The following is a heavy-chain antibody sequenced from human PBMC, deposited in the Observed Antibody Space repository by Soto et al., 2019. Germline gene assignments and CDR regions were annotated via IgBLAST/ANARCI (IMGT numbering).Heavy chain of an antibody. J-gene: IGHJ5*02. CDR1: GGSISSDGYS. Sequence: SETLSLTCAVSGGSISSDGYSWSWIRQPPGKGLEWIGYIYHSGSTYYNPSLKSRVTISVDRSKNQFSLKLSSVTAADTAVYYCARVPDRWGQGTLVTVS. CDR2: IYHSGST. D-gene: IGHD2-2*01. CDR3: ARVPDR. V-gene: IGHV4-30-2*01.